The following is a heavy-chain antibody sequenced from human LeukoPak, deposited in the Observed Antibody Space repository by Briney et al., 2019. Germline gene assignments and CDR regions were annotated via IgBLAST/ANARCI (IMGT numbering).Heavy chain of an antibody. CDR2: IKSKTDGETT. Sequence: GGSLRLSCAASGFTFTNAWMSWVRQAPGKGREWVGRIKSKTDGETTDYAAPVKGRFTISRDDSKNTLYLQMNSVKTEDTAVYYCTTSLPGSVGLDYWGQGTLVTVSS. J-gene: IGHJ4*02. V-gene: IGHV3-15*01. D-gene: IGHD1-26*01. CDR1: GFTFTNAW. CDR3: TTSLPGSVGLDY.